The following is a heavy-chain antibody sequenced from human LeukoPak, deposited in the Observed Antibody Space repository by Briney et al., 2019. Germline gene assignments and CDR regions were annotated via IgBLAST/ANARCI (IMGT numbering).Heavy chain of an antibody. Sequence: GGSLRLSCAASGFTFSDYYMSWIRQAPGKGLEWVSFIYSGGSTYYTDSVKGRFTISRDNSKNTLYLQMNSLRAEDTAVYYCARRAGDYSHPYDYWGQGILVTVSS. J-gene: IGHJ4*02. CDR1: GFTFSDYY. V-gene: IGHV3-53*01. CDR3: ARRAGDYSHPYDY. CDR2: IYSGGST. D-gene: IGHD3-22*01.